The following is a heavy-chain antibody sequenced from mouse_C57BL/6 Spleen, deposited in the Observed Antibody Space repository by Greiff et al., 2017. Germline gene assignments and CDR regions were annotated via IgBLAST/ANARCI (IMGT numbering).Heavy chain of an antibody. J-gene: IGHJ4*01. CDR1: GYTFTDYE. D-gene: IGHD6-1*01. CDR2: IDPETGGT. Sequence: QVQLKQSGAELVRPGASVTLSCKASGYTFTDYEMHWVKQTPVHGLEWIGAIDPETGGTAYNQKFKGKAILTADKSSSTAYMELRSLTSEDSAVYYCCRRRGMDYWGQGTSVTVSS. V-gene: IGHV1-15*01. CDR3: CRRRGMDY.